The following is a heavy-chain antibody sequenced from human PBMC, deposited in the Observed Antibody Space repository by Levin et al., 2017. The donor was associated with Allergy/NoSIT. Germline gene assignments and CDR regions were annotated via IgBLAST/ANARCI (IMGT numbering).Heavy chain of an antibody. CDR2: IYYSGST. J-gene: IGHJ4*02. Sequence: SQTLSLTCTVSGGSISSSSYYWGWIRQPPGKGLEWIGSIYYSGSTYYNPSLKSRVTISVDTPKNQFSLKLSSVTAADTAVYYCAAQQLNDYDRVDYWGQGTLVTVSS. CDR3: AAQQLNDYDRVDY. V-gene: IGHV4-39*01. CDR1: GGSISSSSYY. D-gene: IGHD4-17*01.